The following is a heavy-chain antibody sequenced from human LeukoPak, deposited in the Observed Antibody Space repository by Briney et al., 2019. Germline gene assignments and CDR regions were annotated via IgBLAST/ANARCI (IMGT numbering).Heavy chain of an antibody. CDR3: ASVLRFI. J-gene: IGHJ3*02. CDR2: INQSGNT. V-gene: IGHV4-34*01. D-gene: IGHD3-3*01. CDR1: GGSFSGRY. Sequence: SSETLSLTCAVYGGSFSGRYWSWIRQPPGKGLEWIGEINQSGNTNYNPSLKSRVTISVDTSKNQFSLKLSSVTAADTAVYYCASVLRFIWGQGTMVTVSS.